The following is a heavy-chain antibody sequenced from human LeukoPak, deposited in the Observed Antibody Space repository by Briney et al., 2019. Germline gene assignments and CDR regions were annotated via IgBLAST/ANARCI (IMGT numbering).Heavy chain of an antibody. CDR1: GFTFNIYA. D-gene: IGHD1-7*01. Sequence: GGSLRLSCAASGFTFNIYAMNWVRQAPGKGLEWVSTISGNGGSTYDADSVKGRFTFSRDNSKNTLYLQMNSLRAEDTPFYYCAKVAGTTRGYYFDYWGQGTLVTVSS. CDR2: ISGNGGST. CDR3: AKVAGTTRGYYFDY. J-gene: IGHJ4*02. V-gene: IGHV3-23*01.